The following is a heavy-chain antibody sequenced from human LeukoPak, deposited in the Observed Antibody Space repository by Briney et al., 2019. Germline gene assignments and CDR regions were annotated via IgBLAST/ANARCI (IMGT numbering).Heavy chain of an antibody. V-gene: IGHV4-4*09. D-gene: IGHD5-12*01. CDR1: GGSISCYY. CDR2: IYSSGST. CDR3: ARRATMLAGGYFDY. Sequence: SETLSLTCTVSGGSISCYYWSWIRQPPGKGLEWIGYIYSSGSTNYNPSLKSRVTISVDTSKNQFSLKLSSVTAADTAVYYCARRATMLAGGYFDYWGQGTLVTVSS. J-gene: IGHJ4*02.